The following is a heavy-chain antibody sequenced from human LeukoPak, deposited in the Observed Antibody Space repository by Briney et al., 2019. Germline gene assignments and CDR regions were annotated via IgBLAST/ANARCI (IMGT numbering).Heavy chain of an antibody. CDR2: IYSGGST. Sequence: GGSLRLSCAASGFTVSSNYMSWVRQAPGKGLEWVSVIYSGGSTYYADSVKGRFTISRDNSKNPLYLQMNSLRAEDTAVYYCARSPGIAVAGRFAFDIWGQGTMVTVSS. J-gene: IGHJ3*02. D-gene: IGHD6-19*01. V-gene: IGHV3-66*01. CDR3: ARSPGIAVAGRFAFDI. CDR1: GFTVSSNY.